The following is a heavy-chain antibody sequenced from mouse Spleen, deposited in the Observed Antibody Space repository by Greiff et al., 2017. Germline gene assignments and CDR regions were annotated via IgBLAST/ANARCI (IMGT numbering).Heavy chain of an antibody. CDR3: AREGTTARSYYFDY. Sequence: EVQLQQSGPVLVKPGASVKMSCKASGYTFTDYYMNWVKQSHGKSLEWIGVINPYNGGTSYNQKFKGKATLTVDKSSSTAYMELNSLTSEDSAVYYCAREGTTARSYYFDYWGQGTTLTVSS. D-gene: IGHD1-2*01. CDR2: INPYNGGT. V-gene: IGHV1-19*01. J-gene: IGHJ2*01. CDR1: GYTFTDYY.